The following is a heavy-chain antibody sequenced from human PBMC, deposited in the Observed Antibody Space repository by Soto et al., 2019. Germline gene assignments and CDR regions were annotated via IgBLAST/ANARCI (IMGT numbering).Heavy chain of an antibody. Sequence: GGSLRLSCAASGFTFSNAWMSWVRQAPGKGLEWVGRIKSKTDGGPTDYAAPVKGRFTISRDDSNNTLYLQMNSLKTEDTAVYYCTTATGYYDSSGYPFDYWGQGTLVTVSS. CDR2: IKSKTDGGPT. J-gene: IGHJ4*02. V-gene: IGHV3-15*01. CDR1: GFTFSNAW. CDR3: TTATGYYDSSGYPFDY. D-gene: IGHD3-22*01.